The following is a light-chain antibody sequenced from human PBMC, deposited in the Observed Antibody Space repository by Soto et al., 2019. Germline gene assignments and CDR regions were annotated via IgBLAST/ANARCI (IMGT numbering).Light chain of an antibody. Sequence: DIVVTQSPLSLPVTPGEPASISCRSSRSLLSTNGYNYLDWFLQKPGQSPQLLIYLGSNRASGVPDRFSGSGSGIDFTLRISRVEAEDVGIYYCMQALQAPLTFGGGTKVEIK. CDR2: LGS. J-gene: IGKJ4*01. V-gene: IGKV2-28*01. CDR1: RSLLSTNGYNY. CDR3: MQALQAPLT.